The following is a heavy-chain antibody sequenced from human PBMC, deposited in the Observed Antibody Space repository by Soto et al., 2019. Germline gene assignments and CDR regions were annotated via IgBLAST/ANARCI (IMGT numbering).Heavy chain of an antibody. J-gene: IGHJ6*02. Sequence: KPSETLCRTAAVSGCAITSSNGGSRCRQPPGKGLEWIGEIYHSGSTNYNPSLKSRVTISVDKSKNQFSLKLSSVIAADTAVYYCARVSGSYYYGMDVWGQGTTVS. CDR1: GCAITSSNG. CDR2: IYHSGST. D-gene: IGHD1-26*01. V-gene: IGHV4-4*02. CDR3: ARVSGSYYYGMDV.